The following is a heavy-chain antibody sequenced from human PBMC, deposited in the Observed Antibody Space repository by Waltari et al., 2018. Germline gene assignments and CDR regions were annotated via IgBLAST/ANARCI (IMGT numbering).Heavy chain of an antibody. CDR2: ISAYNGNT. D-gene: IGHD3-10*01. CDR3: AKEGDGSGRRGWFDP. V-gene: IGHV1-18*01. Sequence: QVQLVQSGTEVKKPGASVKVSCKASGYTFSNYGISWLRQAPGQGLEWMGWISAYNGNTNYEQKFQGRVTMTTDTSTSTAYMELRSLRSDDTAMYYCAKEGDGSGRRGWFDPWGQGTLVTVSS. J-gene: IGHJ5*02. CDR1: GYTFSNYG.